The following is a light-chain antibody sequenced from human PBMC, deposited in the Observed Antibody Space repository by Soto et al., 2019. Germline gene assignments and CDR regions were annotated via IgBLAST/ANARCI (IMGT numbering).Light chain of an antibody. CDR2: LAS. J-gene: IGKJ4*01. CDR1: QSISNY. Sequence: DIQMTQSPSSLSASVGDRVIITCRTSQSISNYLNWYQQNPGKAPKLLIYLASTLQSVVPSRFSGSGSGTDFTLTISSLQPEEFATYYCQQSYSSPLTFGGGTKVEIK. CDR3: QQSYSSPLT. V-gene: IGKV1-39*01.